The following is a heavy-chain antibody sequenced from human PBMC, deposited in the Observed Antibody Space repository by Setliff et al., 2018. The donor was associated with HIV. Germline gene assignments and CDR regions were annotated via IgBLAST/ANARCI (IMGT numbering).Heavy chain of an antibody. D-gene: IGHD1-1*01. CDR3: AAGTGRSDFDY. J-gene: IGHJ4*02. CDR2: IKSKSEGAXR. CDR1: GFTFXIAW. V-gene: IGHV3-15*05. Sequence: PGGXLRLXXAGSGFTFXIAWXXXXRQAPGKGLEWIARIKSKSEGAXRDXXXPVKGRALISRDDSKNTVFLQMNSLQTEDXXXYXCAAGTGRSDFDYWGQGTLVTVSS.